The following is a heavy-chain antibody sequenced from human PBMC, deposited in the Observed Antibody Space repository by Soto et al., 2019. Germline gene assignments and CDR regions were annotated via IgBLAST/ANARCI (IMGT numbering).Heavy chain of an antibody. CDR1: GFTFSSYG. D-gene: IGHD3-10*01. J-gene: IGHJ4*02. CDR2: ISYDGSNK. Sequence: QVQLVESGGGVVQPGRSLRLSCAASGFTFSSYGMHWVRQSPGKGLEWVAVISYDGSNKYYADSVKGRFTISRDNSKNTLYLQMNSLRAEDTAVYYCAKVGYGSGSQPFDYLGQGTLVTVSS. V-gene: IGHV3-30*18. CDR3: AKVGYGSGSQPFDY.